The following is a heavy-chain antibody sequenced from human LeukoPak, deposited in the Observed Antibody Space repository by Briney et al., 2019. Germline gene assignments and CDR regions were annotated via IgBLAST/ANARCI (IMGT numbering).Heavy chain of an antibody. Sequence: GGSLRLSCAASGFTFSNYGMHWVRQAPGKGLEWVAVIWYDGTNKYYVDSVKGRFTISRDNSKNMLNLQMNSLRAEDTAVYYCARDGSGSYLFDYWGQGTLVTVSS. CDR2: IWYDGTNK. D-gene: IGHD1-26*01. CDR3: ARDGSGSYLFDY. J-gene: IGHJ4*02. V-gene: IGHV3-33*01. CDR1: GFTFSNYG.